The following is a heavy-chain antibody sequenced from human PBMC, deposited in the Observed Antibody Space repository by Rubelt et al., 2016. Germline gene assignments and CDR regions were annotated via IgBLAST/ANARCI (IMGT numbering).Heavy chain of an antibody. Sequence: QVQLQQWGAGLVKPSETLSLTCAVYGGSFSGYSWTWIRQPPGKGLEWLGEIDHSGNTDYIPSLQSRVSISVDTSKKQISLKMSSVTAADTAVYYCARHDTGGFLFDFWGQGTPVTVSS. CDR3: ARHDTGGFLFDF. CDR2: IDHSGNT. CDR1: GGSFSGYS. V-gene: IGHV4-34*01. J-gene: IGHJ4*02. D-gene: IGHD7-27*01.